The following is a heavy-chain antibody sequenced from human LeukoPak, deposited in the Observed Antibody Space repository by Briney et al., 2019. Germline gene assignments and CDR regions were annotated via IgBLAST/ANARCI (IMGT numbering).Heavy chain of an antibody. J-gene: IGHJ4*02. Sequence: GGSLRLSCAASGFTFSSNYMSWVRQAPGKGLEWVPVIYSGRSTYYAHSVKARFTLSRDNSKNTLYLQMNSLRAEDTAVYYCAREEKWGLRGFDYWGQGTLVTVSS. V-gene: IGHV3-53*01. D-gene: IGHD1-26*01. CDR1: GFTFSSNY. CDR2: IYSGRST. CDR3: AREEKWGLRGFDY.